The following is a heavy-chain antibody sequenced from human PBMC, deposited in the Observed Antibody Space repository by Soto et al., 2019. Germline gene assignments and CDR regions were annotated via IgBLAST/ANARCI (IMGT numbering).Heavy chain of an antibody. CDR3: ARGGGSAYVTPPTSNWFDP. D-gene: IGHD3-22*01. J-gene: IGHJ5*02. CDR1: GFIVSRNY. V-gene: IGHV3-53*02. Sequence: EVQLVETGGGLIQPGGSLRLSCAASGFIVSRNYMYWVRQAPGKGLEWVSVIDGGGYTYYADSVKGRFTISRDNSKNTLHLQMNSLRAEDSAVYYCARGGGSAYVTPPTSNWFDPWGQGTLVTVSS. CDR2: IDGGGYT.